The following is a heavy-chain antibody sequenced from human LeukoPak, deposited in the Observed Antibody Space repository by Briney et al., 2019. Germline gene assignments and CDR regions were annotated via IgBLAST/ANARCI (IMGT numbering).Heavy chain of an antibody. CDR2: IYSGGST. Sequence: GGSLRLSCAASGFTVSSNYMSWVRQAPGKGLEWVSVIYSGGSTYYADSVKGRFTISRDNSKNTLYLQMNSLRAEDTAVYYCAREENDNSGYYADYWSQGTLVTVSS. J-gene: IGHJ4*02. D-gene: IGHD3-22*01. V-gene: IGHV3-66*02. CDR1: GFTVSSNY. CDR3: AREENDNSGYYADY.